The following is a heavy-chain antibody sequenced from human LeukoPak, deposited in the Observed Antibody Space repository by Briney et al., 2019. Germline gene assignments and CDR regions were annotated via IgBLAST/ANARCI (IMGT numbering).Heavy chain of an antibody. Sequence: PGGSLRLSCAASGFTFSSYAMSWVRQAPGKGLEWVGRIKSKTDGGTTDYAAPVKGRFTISRDDSKNTLYLQMNSLKTEDTAVYYCTTDTEQWLVPFDYWGQGTLVTVSS. J-gene: IGHJ4*02. CDR2: IKSKTDGGTT. CDR3: TTDTEQWLVPFDY. CDR1: GFTFSSYA. V-gene: IGHV3-15*01. D-gene: IGHD6-19*01.